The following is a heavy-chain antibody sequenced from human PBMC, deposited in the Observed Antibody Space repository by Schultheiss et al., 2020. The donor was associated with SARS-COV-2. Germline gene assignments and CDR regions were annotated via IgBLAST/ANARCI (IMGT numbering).Heavy chain of an antibody. J-gene: IGHJ4*02. V-gene: IGHV4-34*01. D-gene: IGHD3-16*02. CDR2: IYYSGST. CDR1: GGSFSGYY. Sequence: SETLSLTCAVYGGSFSGYYWSWIRQPPGKGLEWIGYIYYSGSTNYNPSLKSRVTISVDTSKNQFSLKLSSVTAADTAVYYCARVRNDYVWGSYRYTFDYWGQGTLVTVSS. CDR3: ARVRNDYVWGSYRYTFDY.